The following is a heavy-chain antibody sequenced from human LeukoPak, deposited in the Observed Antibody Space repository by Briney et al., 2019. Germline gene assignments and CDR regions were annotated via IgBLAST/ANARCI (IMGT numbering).Heavy chain of an antibody. V-gene: IGHV4-39*01. D-gene: IGHD3-16*01. CDR2: IYYSGST. Sequence: PSETLSLTCTVSGGSISSSSYYWGWIRQPPGKGLEWIGSIYYSGSTYYNPSLKSRVTISVDTSKNQFSLKLSSVTAADTAVYYCARAWGSGFDYWGQGTLVTVSS. CDR1: GGSISSSSYY. J-gene: IGHJ4*02. CDR3: ARAWGSGFDY.